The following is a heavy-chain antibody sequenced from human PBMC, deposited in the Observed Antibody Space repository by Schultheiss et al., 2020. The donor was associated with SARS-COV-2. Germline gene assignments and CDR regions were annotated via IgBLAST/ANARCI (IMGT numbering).Heavy chain of an antibody. J-gene: IGHJ6*02. CDR2: IIPRFGTA. V-gene: IGHV1-69*01. D-gene: IGHD2-15*01. CDR1: GYTFISYV. Sequence: KISCKASGYTFISYVIRWVRQAPGQGLEWMGGIIPRFGTANYAQKFQGRVTITADESTSTAYMELSSLRSEDTAVYYCASMCSGGICYGHYYYGMDVWGQGTTVTVSS. CDR3: ASMCSGGICYGHYYYGMDV.